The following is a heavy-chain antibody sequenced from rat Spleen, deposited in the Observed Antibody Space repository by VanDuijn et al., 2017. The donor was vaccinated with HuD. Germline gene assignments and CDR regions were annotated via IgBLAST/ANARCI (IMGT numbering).Heavy chain of an antibody. J-gene: IGHJ2*01. Sequence: QVQLKESGPGLVQPSQTLSLTCTVSGFSLTSNGVSWVRQPPGKGLEWIAAISSGGSTYYNSALKSRLSISRDTSKSQVFLKMNSLQTEDTAIYFCTRWRGYYGYNYHDYWGQGVMVTVSS. CDR1: GFSLTSNG. CDR2: ISSGGST. V-gene: IGHV2S12*01. D-gene: IGHD1-9*01. CDR3: TRWRGYYGYNYHDY.